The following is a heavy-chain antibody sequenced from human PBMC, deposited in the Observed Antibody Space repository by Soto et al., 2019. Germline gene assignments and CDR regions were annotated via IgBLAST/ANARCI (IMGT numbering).Heavy chain of an antibody. J-gene: IGHJ6*02. V-gene: IGHV3-33*01. CDR2: IWYDGNTK. D-gene: IGHD6-19*01. CDR1: GFTFNSYG. Sequence: XGSLRLSCTASGFTFNSYGFNWVRQALGKGLDWVAVIWYDGNTKYYADSVKGRFTISRDNLRSTVYLQMNSLTAEDTAVYYCARPLVAPVAGPYYYGMDVWGQGTTVTVSS. CDR3: ARPLVAPVAGPYYYGMDV.